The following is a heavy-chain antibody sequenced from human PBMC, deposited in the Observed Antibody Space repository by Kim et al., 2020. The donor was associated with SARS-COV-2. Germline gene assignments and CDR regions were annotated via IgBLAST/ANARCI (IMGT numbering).Heavy chain of an antibody. V-gene: IGHV1-8*01. Sequence: ASVKVSCKASGYTFTSYDINWVRQATGQGLEWMGWMNPNSGNTGYAQKFQGRVTMTRNTSISTAYMELSSLRSEDTAVYYCARGPSWDQLLWEWFDPWGQGTLVTVSS. D-gene: IGHD2-2*01. CDR3: ARGPSWDQLLWEWFDP. CDR1: GYTFTSYD. CDR2: MNPNSGNT. J-gene: IGHJ5*02.